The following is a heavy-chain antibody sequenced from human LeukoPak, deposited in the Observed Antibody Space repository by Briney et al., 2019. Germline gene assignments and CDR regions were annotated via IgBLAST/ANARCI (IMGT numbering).Heavy chain of an antibody. CDR2: IRYDGSNK. CDR1: GFTFSSYW. J-gene: IGHJ4*02. D-gene: IGHD3-10*01. V-gene: IGHV3-30*02. Sequence: GGSLRLSCAASGFTFSSYWMSWVRQAPGKGLEWVAFIRYDGSNKYYADSVKGRFTISRDNSKNTLYLQMNSLRAEDTAVYYCAKDSDDYYGSGSEFDYWGQGTLVTVSS. CDR3: AKDSDDYYGSGSEFDY.